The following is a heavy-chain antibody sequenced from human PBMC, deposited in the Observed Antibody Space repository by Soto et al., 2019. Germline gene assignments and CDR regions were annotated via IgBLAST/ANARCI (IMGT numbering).Heavy chain of an antibody. V-gene: IGHV4-39*01. Sequence: SETLSLTCTVSYGSISVSNVFWGWVRQPPGKGPEWIGNIDYSGTAYFNPSLGTRVTFPVDTSKNQFSLTLYSVTAADTAVYYCARTTGRHLDFWGQGIMVTVSS. CDR1: YGSISVSNVF. CDR3: ARTTGRHLDF. D-gene: IGHD4-4*01. CDR2: IDYSGTA. J-gene: IGHJ4*02.